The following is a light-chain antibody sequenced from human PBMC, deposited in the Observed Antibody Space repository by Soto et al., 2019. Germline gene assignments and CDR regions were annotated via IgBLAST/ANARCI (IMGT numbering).Light chain of an antibody. CDR2: GNN. CDR3: QSYDSSLSDWV. J-gene: IGLJ3*02. CDR1: SSNIGAGYD. Sequence: QAVVTQPPSVSGAPGQRVTISCTGSSSNIGAGYDVHWYQQLPGTAPKLFIYGNNNRPSGVPDRFSGSKTGTSASLAITGLQAEDEADYYCQSYDSSLSDWVFGGGTKLTVL. V-gene: IGLV1-40*01.